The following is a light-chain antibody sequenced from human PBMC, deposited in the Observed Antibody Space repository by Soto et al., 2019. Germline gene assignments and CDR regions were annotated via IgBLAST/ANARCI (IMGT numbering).Light chain of an antibody. CDR3: QQYEKWPPSIT. Sequence: DIQMTQSPSTLPASVGDRVTITCRASQSISNWLAWYQQKPGTAPKVLIYHASNLQSGVPSRFSGSGSGTEFTLTISSLQPDDFALYFCQQYEKWPPSITFGQGTRLENK. V-gene: IGKV1-5*01. J-gene: IGKJ5*01. CDR1: QSISNW. CDR2: HAS.